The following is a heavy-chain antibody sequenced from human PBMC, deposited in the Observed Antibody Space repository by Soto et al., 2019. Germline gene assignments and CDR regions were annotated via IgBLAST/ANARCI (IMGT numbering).Heavy chain of an antibody. J-gene: IGHJ6*02. CDR1: GYSISSGYY. D-gene: IGHD1-1*01. CDR3: VGAELDQGHYYSYFGMDV. Sequence: SETLSLTCAVSGYSISSGYYWGWIRQPAVKVLEWIVSPSHSGITYYNPSLTSRVTIPVDTANNLFYLKVSSENAADTAVYYCVGAELDQGHYYSYFGMDVWGQGTSVT. CDR2: PSHSGIT. V-gene: IGHV4-38-2*01.